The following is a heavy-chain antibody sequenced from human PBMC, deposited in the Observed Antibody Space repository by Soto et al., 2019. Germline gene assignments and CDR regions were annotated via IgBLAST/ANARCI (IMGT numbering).Heavy chain of an antibody. CDR1: GGSISSYY. CDR2: IYYSGST. D-gene: IGHD5-12*01. J-gene: IGHJ5*02. CDR3: ARVGRSGYDFGWFDP. Sequence: SETLSLTCTVSGGSISSYYWSWIRQPPGKGLEWIGYIYYSGSTNYNPSLKSRVTISVDTSKNQFSLKLSSVTAADTAVYYCARVGRSGYDFGWFDPWGQGPLVTVSS. V-gene: IGHV4-59*08.